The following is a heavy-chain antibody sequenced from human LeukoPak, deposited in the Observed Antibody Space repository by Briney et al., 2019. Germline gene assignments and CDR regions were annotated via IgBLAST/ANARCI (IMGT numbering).Heavy chain of an antibody. CDR3: ARGGSYLSAFDI. CDR1: GFTFSSYG. J-gene: IGHJ3*02. V-gene: IGHV3-30*02. CDR2: IRYDGSNK. Sequence: PGGSLRLSCAASGFTFSSYGMHWVRQAPGKGLEWVAFIRYDGSNKYYADSVKGRFTIFRDNSKNTLYLQINSLRAEDTAVYYCARGGSYLSAFDIWGQGTMVTVSS. D-gene: IGHD1-26*01.